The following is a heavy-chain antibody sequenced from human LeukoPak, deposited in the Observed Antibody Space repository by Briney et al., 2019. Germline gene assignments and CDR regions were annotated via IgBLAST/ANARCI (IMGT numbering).Heavy chain of an antibody. V-gene: IGHV4-34*01. CDR1: GGSFSGYY. Sequence: SETLSLTCAVYGGSFSGYYWSWIRQPPGNGLEWIGEINHSGSTNYNPSLKSRVTISVDTSKNQFSLKLSSVTAADTAVYYCARGPFRGYCSSTSCYSRWFDPWGQGTLVTVSS. CDR2: INHSGST. D-gene: IGHD2-2*01. J-gene: IGHJ5*02. CDR3: ARGPFRGYCSSTSCYSRWFDP.